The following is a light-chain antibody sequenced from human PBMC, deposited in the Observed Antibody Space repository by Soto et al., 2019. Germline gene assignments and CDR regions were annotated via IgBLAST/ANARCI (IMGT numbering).Light chain of an antibody. Sequence: EIVLTQSPATLSLSPGERATLSCRASQSVSSSLSWYKQKPGHAPRLLIYDATNRATGIPARFSCSGSVTDFTLTISSLEPEDFAVYYCHQRRNWPPITFVQGTLLEIK. J-gene: IGKJ5*01. CDR2: DAT. V-gene: IGKV3-11*01. CDR1: QSVSSS. CDR3: HQRRNWPPIT.